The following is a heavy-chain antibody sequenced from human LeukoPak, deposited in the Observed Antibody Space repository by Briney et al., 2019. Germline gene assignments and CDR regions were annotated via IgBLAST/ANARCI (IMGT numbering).Heavy chain of an antibody. Sequence: GGSLRPSCTDSRFTFSRSAMHWVRQAPGKGLEWVAVTSYDGIHKYYADSVQGRFTISRDNSKNTLYLQMTSLRVEDTAVYYCARDNIAGSGSSDWGQGTLVTVSS. D-gene: IGHD3-10*01. CDR1: RFTFSRSA. CDR2: TSYDGIHK. CDR3: ARDNIAGSGSSD. V-gene: IGHV3-30-3*01. J-gene: IGHJ4*02.